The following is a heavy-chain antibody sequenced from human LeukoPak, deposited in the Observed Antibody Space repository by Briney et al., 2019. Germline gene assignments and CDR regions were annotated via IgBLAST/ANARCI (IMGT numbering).Heavy chain of an antibody. CDR3: ARDPLSSSSFDL. D-gene: IGHD6-13*01. J-gene: IGHJ4*02. Sequence: PGGSQRLSCAASGFTFSSYSMNWVRQAPGKGLEWVSYISSRSATIYYADSVKGRFTISRDNAKNSLYLQMNSLRAEDTAVYYCARDPLSSSSFDLWGQGTLVTVSS. V-gene: IGHV3-48*01. CDR2: ISSRSATI. CDR1: GFTFSSYS.